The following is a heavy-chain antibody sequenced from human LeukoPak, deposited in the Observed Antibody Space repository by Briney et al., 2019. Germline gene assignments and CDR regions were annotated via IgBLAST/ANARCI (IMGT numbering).Heavy chain of an antibody. CDR1: GSTFSTDA. CDR3: ARGYRGGGFFG. Sequence: GGSLRLSCAASGSTFSTDAMHWVRQAPGKGLEWVAVISDDGSKIYYADSVKGRFTISRDNAKNSLHLQVNSLRAEDTAVYHCARGYRGGGFFGWGQGTLVTVSS. V-gene: IGHV3-30*04. CDR2: ISDDGSKI. D-gene: IGHD1-26*01. J-gene: IGHJ4*02.